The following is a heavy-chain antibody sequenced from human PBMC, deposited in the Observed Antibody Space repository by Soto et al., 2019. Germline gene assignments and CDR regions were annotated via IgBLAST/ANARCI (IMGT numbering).Heavy chain of an antibody. D-gene: IGHD1-26*01. J-gene: IGHJ6*02. V-gene: IGHV3-23*01. CDR3: AKEVTSGSYSHYYYGLDV. CDR2: ISGSGNRT. CDR1: GFTLSSYA. Sequence: PVGSLRLSCAASGFTLSSYAMSWVRQAPGKGLEWVSAISGSGNRTFHADSVKGRFTISRDNSKNALYLQMNSLRVEDTAVYYCAKEVTSGSYSHYYYGLDVWGQGTTVTVSS.